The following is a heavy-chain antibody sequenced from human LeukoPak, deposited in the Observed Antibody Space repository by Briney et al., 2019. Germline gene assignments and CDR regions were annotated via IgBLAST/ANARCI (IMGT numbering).Heavy chain of an antibody. CDR2: MHPNSGNT. CDR3: ARGDFWSGYYRVLNYYYYMDV. Sequence: GASVKVSCKASGYTFTSYDINWGRQATGQGLGWMGWMHPNSGNTGYAQKFQGRVTMTRNTSQSTAHMELRSLRSEDTAVYYCARGDFWSGYYRVLNYYYYMDVWGKGTTVTVSS. V-gene: IGHV1-8*01. J-gene: IGHJ6*03. CDR1: GYTFTSYD. D-gene: IGHD3-3*01.